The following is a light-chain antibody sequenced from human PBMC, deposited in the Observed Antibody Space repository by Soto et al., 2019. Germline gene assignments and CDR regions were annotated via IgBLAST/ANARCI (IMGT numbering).Light chain of an antibody. CDR2: EVS. V-gene: IGLV2-14*01. Sequence: QSVLTQPASVSGSPGRSITISCTGTSSDVGGYNYVSWYQQHPGKAPKLMIYEVSNRPSGVSNRFSGSKSGNTASLTISGLQPEEEADYYCSSFTSSSNLYVFGTATKVTV. J-gene: IGLJ1*01. CDR3: SSFTSSSNLYV. CDR1: SSDVGGYNY.